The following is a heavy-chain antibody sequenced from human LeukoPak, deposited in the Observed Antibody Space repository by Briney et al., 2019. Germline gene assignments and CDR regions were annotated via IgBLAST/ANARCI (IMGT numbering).Heavy chain of an antibody. J-gene: IGHJ6*04. CDR1: GFTFSSYG. CDR3: ARRDYHIFTGYYTPPPFYYYYYGMDV. Sequence: GRSLRLSCAASGFTFSSYGMHWVRQAPGKGLEWVAVIWYDGSNKYYADSVKGRFTISRDNSKNTLYLQMNSLRAEDTAVYYCARRDYHIFTGYYTPPPFYYYYYGMDVWGKGTTVTVSS. D-gene: IGHD3-9*01. CDR2: IWYDGSNK. V-gene: IGHV3-33*01.